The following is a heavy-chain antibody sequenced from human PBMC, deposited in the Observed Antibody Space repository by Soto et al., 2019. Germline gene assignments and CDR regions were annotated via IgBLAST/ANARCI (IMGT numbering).Heavy chain of an antibody. V-gene: IGHV4-59*01. Sequence: PSDTLSLTCTVSGGSMRNYFWTWVRQPPGKGLEWIGYIHYSGTTSFFPSYNPSLRSRVTISEDTSKNQFSLKLLSVTAADTAVYFCAAGEASSRNLAPYYLDFWGQGXLVTVYS. CDR1: GGSMRNYF. D-gene: IGHD6-13*01. CDR2: IHYSGTT. J-gene: IGHJ4*02. CDR3: AAGEASSRNLAPYYLDF.